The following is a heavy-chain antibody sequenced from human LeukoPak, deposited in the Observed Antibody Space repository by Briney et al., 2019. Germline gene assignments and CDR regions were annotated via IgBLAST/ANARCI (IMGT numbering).Heavy chain of an antibody. CDR1: GYSFSSYW. Sequence: GESLKISCKGSGYSFSSYWIGWVRQVPGKGLEWMGIIYPGDSDTRYSPSFQGQVTISADKSISTAYLQWSSLKASDTAMYYCARRGYCSGGSCYPIKYYFDYWGQGTLVTVSS. CDR2: IYPGDSDT. V-gene: IGHV5-51*01. D-gene: IGHD2-15*01. J-gene: IGHJ4*02. CDR3: ARRGYCSGGSCYPIKYYFDY.